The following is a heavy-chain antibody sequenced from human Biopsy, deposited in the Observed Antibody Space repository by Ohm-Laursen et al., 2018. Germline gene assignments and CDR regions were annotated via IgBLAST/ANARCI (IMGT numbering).Heavy chain of an antibody. CDR2: IYNTETT. J-gene: IGHJ5*02. CDR1: GGSISSSTTYY. Sequence: TLSLTCPVSGGSISSSTTYYWAWLRQPPGKGLEWIGSIYNTETTYYNPSLKSQATISVDTSKNQFSLNLSSVTGADTAVYYCARHPTGFWFDPWGQGTLVIVSS. V-gene: IGHV4-39*01. CDR3: ARHPTGFWFDP.